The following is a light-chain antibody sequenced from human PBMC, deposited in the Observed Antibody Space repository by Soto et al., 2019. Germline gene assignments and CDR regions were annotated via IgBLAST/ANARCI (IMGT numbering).Light chain of an antibody. J-gene: IGKJ1*01. V-gene: IGKV3-15*01. CDR3: QQYNNWPWT. Sequence: EIVMTQSPDTLSVSPGERATLSCRASQSISSNLAWYQQKPGQAPRLLITGASTRATGIAARISGSGSGTEFTLTISSLQSEDFAVYYCQQYNNWPWTFGQGTKVEIK. CDR1: QSISSN. CDR2: GAS.